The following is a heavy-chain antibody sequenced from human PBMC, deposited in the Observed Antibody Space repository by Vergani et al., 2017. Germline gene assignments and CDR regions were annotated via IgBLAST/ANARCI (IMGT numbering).Heavy chain of an antibody. CDR1: GGSISSSSYY. J-gene: IGHJ5*02. D-gene: IGHD6-19*01. CDR2: IYYSGST. Sequence: QLQLQESGPGLVKPSETLSLTCTVSGGSISSSSYYWGWIRQPPGKGLEWIGSIYYSGSTYYNPSLKSRVTISVDTSKNQFSLKLSSVTAADTAVYYCARPKGSGWYNWFDPWGQGTLVTVSS. V-gene: IGHV4-39*01. CDR3: ARPKGSGWYNWFDP.